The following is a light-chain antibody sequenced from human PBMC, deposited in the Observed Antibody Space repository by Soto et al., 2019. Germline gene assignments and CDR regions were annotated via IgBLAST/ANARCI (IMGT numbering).Light chain of an antibody. Sequence: QSALTQPASVSGSPGQSITISCTGTSSDVGAYNYVSWYQHHPGKVPKLLIYEVTNRPSGVSDRFSGSKSGNTASLTISGLQAEDEADYYCQSYDTSLSAWVFGGGTKVTVL. J-gene: IGLJ3*02. CDR3: QSYDTSLSAWV. CDR2: EVT. V-gene: IGLV2-14*01. CDR1: SSDVGAYNY.